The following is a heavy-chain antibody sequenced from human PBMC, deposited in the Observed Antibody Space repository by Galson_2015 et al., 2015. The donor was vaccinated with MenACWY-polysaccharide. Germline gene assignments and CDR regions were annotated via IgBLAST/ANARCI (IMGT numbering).Heavy chain of an antibody. V-gene: IGHV2-5*02. CDR1: GFSLSTSGVG. J-gene: IGHJ4*02. CDR2: IYWDDDK. D-gene: IGHD3-22*01. Sequence: PALVKPTQTLTLTCTFSGFSLSTSGVGVGWIRQPPGKALEWLALIYWDDDKRYSPSLKSRLTITKDTSKNQVVLTMTNMDPVVTATYYCAHSLYDSSGYCFDYWGQGTLVTVSS. CDR3: AHSLYDSSGYCFDY.